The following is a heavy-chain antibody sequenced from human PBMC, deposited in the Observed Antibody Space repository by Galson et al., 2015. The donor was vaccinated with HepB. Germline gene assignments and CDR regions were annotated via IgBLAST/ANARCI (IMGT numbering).Heavy chain of an antibody. J-gene: IGHJ6*02. CDR3: ARELVVVTAKGSYYYYGMDV. Sequence: SVKVSCKASGYTFTSYYMHRVRQAPGQGLEWMGIINPSGGSTSYAQKSQGRVTMTRDTSTSTVYMELSSLRSEDTAVYYCARELVVVTAKGSYYYYGMDVWGQGTTVTVSS. CDR2: INPSGGST. CDR1: GYTFTSYY. D-gene: IGHD2-21*02. V-gene: IGHV1-46*01.